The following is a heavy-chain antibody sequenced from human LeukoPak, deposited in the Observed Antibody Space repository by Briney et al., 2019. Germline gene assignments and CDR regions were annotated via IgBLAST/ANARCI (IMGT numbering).Heavy chain of an antibody. J-gene: IGHJ4*02. CDR3: ARDYRGGSTGYFDY. V-gene: IGHV3-21*01. CDR2: ISSSSRSI. Sequence: GGSLRLSCAASGFTFSDYSMNWVRQAPGKGLEWVSSISSSSRSIYYADSLKGRFTISRDNAKNSLYLQMNSLRAEDTAVYYCARDYRGGSTGYFDYWGQGTLVTVSS. D-gene: IGHD5-24*01. CDR1: GFTFSDYS.